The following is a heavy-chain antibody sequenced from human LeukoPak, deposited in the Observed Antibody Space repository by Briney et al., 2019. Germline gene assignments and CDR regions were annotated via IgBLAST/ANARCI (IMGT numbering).Heavy chain of an antibody. D-gene: IGHD2-2*01. Sequence: SVKVSCKASGGTFSSYAISWVRQAPGQGLEWMGGIIPIVGTANYAQKFQGRVTITADESTSTAYMELSSLRSEDTAVYYCARAKQDIVVVPAALWGQGTLVTVSS. CDR3: ARAKQDIVVVPAAL. CDR1: GGTFSSYA. V-gene: IGHV1-69*01. J-gene: IGHJ4*02. CDR2: IIPIVGTA.